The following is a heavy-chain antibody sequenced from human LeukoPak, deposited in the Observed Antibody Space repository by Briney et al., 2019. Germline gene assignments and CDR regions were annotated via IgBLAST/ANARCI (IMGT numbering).Heavy chain of an antibody. CDR3: AREPSTVTTVYGMDV. Sequence: ASVKVSCKTSAYTFTGYNINWVRQAPGQGLEWMGWINPNSGGTNYAQKFQGRVTMTRDTSISTAYMELSRLRSDDTAVYYCAREPSTVTTVYGMDVWGQGTTVTVSS. CDR2: INPNSGGT. J-gene: IGHJ6*02. V-gene: IGHV1-2*02. D-gene: IGHD4-17*01. CDR1: AYTFTGYN.